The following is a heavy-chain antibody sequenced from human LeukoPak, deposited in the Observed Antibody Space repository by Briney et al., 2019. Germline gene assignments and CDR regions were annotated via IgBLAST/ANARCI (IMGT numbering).Heavy chain of an antibody. Sequence: GSLRLSCVGSGFTFSDARMSWVRQAPGKELEWVGRIKSKSDGGTIDYAAPVKGRFTISRDDSRNTLYLQMNSLKTEDTAVYYCTTRRQDGWWGQGTLVTVS. V-gene: IGHV3-15*01. J-gene: IGHJ4*02. CDR2: IKSKSDGGTI. CDR3: TTRRQDGW. CDR1: GFTFSDAR. D-gene: IGHD2-15*01.